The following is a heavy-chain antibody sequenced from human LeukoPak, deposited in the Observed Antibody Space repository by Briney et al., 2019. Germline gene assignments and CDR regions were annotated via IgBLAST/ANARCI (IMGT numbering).Heavy chain of an antibody. D-gene: IGHD3-22*01. CDR3: AKVGGYYYFDY. CDR1: GLIFRAIV. CDR2: IWRTGDWT. J-gene: IGHJ4*02. Sequence: GGPRRFSFKAPGLIFRAIVRSGAPRPQGKGPGGVAAIWRTGDWTHYVDSVKGRFTISRDNSKNTLYLQMNSLRAEDTAVYYCAKVGGYYYFDYWGQGTLVTVSS. V-gene: IGHV3-23*05.